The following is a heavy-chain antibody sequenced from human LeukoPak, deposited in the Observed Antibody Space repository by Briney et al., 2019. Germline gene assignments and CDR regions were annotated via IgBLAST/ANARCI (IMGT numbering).Heavy chain of an antibody. V-gene: IGHV3-30*02. CDR2: IRFDGTVA. J-gene: IGHJ4*02. CDR3: AKDKSYSELYHFDY. Sequence: GGSLRLSCAASGFTFRTCAMNWVRQAPGKGREWVAFIRFDGTVAEYGDSVKGRFTISRDNSQNILFLQMNSLRPEDTAVYYCAKDKSYSELYHFDYWGQGALVTVSS. CDR1: GFTFRTCA. D-gene: IGHD3-3*01.